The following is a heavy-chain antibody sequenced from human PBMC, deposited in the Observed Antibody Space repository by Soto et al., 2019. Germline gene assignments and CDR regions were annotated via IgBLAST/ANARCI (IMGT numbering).Heavy chain of an antibody. J-gene: IGHJ6*02. V-gene: IGHV3-48*03. Sequence: EVQLVESGGGLVQPGGSLRLSCAASGFTFSSYEMNWVRQAPGKGLEWVSYISSSGSTIYYADSVKGRFTISRDNAKNSLYLQMNSLRAEDTAVYYCARDKYCSSTSCYFYYGMDVWGQGTTVTVSS. CDR3: ARDKYCSSTSCYFYYGMDV. CDR2: ISSSGSTI. D-gene: IGHD2-2*01. CDR1: GFTFSSYE.